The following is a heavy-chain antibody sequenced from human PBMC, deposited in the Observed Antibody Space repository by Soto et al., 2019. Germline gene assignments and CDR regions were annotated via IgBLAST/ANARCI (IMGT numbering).Heavy chain of an antibody. V-gene: IGHV4-61*03. CDR3: LIERIPHSSALFPFAT. CDR2: IYNGQYR. Sequence: PEALPDTWTGSGGIVNHDCNYGCWIRQPPGKGLEWIACIYNGQYRKYNPSLKSRVTISADPSKNNFSLRLNSVSAADTAVYYFLIERIPHSSALFPFATRGR. D-gene: IGHD6-19*01. CDR1: GGIVNHDCNY. J-gene: IGHJ2*01.